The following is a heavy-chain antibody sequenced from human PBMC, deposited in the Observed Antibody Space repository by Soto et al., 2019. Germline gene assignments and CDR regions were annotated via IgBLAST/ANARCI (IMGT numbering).Heavy chain of an antibody. D-gene: IGHD3-10*01. CDR3: ARLTYYGSGSYYNPPGVLFDS. CDR1: GGSFSGYY. V-gene: IGHV4-59*08. J-gene: IGHJ5*01. CDR2: IYYSGST. Sequence: SETLSLTCAVYGGSFSGYYWSWIRQPPGKGLEWIGYIYYSGSTNYNPSLKSRVTISVDTSKNQFSLKLSSVTAADTAVYYCARLTYYGSGSYYNPPGVLFDSWGQGTLVTVSS.